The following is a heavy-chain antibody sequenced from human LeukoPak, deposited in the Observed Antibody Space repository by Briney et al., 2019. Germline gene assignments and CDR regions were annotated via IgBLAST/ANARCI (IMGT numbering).Heavy chain of an antibody. D-gene: IGHD3-10*01. CDR1: GFTFSNAW. CDR3: TTDLVWFGELLADGMDV. CDR2: IKSKTDGGTT. Sequence: GGSLRLSCAASGFTFSNAWMSWVRQAPGKGLEWVGRIKSKTDGGTTDYAAPVKGRFTISRDDSKNTLYLQMNSLKTEDTAVYYCTTDLVWFGELLADGMDVWGQGTTVTVSS. J-gene: IGHJ6*02. V-gene: IGHV3-15*01.